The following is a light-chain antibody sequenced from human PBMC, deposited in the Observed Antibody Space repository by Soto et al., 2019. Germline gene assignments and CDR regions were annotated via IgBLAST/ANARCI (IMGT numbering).Light chain of an antibody. CDR1: QSISSW. Sequence: DLQMTPSPSTLSASVGDRVTLPCPASQSISSWLAWYQQKPGKAPKLLIYRGSTLESGVPSRFSGSGSGTEFTLTITSLQPDDFATYYCQQHHDYSVTFGGGTKVDIK. V-gene: IGKV1-5*03. CDR3: QQHHDYSVT. CDR2: RGS. J-gene: IGKJ4*01.